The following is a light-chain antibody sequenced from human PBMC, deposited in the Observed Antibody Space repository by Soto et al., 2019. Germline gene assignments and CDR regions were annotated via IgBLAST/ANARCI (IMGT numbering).Light chain of an antibody. Sequence: EIVLTQSPGTLSLSPGDRATLSCRASHYVSSNFLAWYQQKPGQAPRLLIYGASTRATGIPDRFSGSGSGTDFTLTISRLEPEDFAVFYCQQYGSSPYTFGQGTKLEIK. J-gene: IGKJ2*01. CDR3: QQYGSSPYT. CDR2: GAS. CDR1: HYVSSNF. V-gene: IGKV3-20*01.